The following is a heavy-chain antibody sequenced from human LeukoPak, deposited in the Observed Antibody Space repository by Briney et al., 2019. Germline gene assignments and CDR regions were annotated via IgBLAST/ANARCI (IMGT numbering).Heavy chain of an antibody. CDR3: ASTRGGTNDYYYYMDV. CDR1: GYSFTSSD. Sequence: ASVKVSCKASGYSFTSSDINWVRQATGQGLEWMGWMNPNSGNTGYAQKFQGRVTMTRNTSISTAYMELSSLRSEDTAVYYCASTRGGTNDYYYYMDVWGKGTTVTVSS. D-gene: IGHD1-14*01. J-gene: IGHJ6*03. V-gene: IGHV1-8*01. CDR2: MNPNSGNT.